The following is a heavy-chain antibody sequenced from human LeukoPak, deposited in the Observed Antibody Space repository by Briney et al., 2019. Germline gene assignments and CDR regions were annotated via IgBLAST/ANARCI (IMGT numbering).Heavy chain of an antibody. CDR1: GFTFSSYG. J-gene: IGHJ4*02. CDR2: ISYDGSNK. Sequence: PGGSLRLSCAASGFTFSSYGMHWVRQAPGKGLEWVAVISYDGSNKYYADSVKGRFTISRDNSKNTLYPQMNSLRAEDTAVYYCAKSDYGGIDYWAREPWSPSPQ. D-gene: IGHD4/OR15-4a*01. CDR3: AKSDYGGIDY. V-gene: IGHV3-30*18.